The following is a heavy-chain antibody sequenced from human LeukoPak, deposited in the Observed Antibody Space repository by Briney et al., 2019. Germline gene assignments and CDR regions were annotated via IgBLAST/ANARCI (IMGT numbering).Heavy chain of an antibody. CDR3: ARAPTPMTTVTTLGY. CDR2: ISFDGTNK. J-gene: IGHJ4*02. CDR1: GFTFSSYT. D-gene: IGHD4-17*01. V-gene: IGHV3-30-3*01. Sequence: PGGSLRLSCAASGFTFSSYTMHWVRQAPGKGLEWAAVISFDGTNKYYADSVKGRFTISRDNSKNTLYLQMNSLRAEDTAVYYCARAPTPMTTVTTLGYWGQGTLVTVSS.